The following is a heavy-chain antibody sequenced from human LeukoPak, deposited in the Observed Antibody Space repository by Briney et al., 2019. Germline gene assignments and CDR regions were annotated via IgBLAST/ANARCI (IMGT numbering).Heavy chain of an antibody. D-gene: IGHD6-19*01. CDR1: GSSFTSYW. CDR2: IDPSDSYT. J-gene: IGHJ4*02. V-gene: IGHV5-10-1*01. CDR3: ASQLYSSGWVDY. Sequence: GAPLRISCKGSGSSFTSYWISWVRQMPGKGLEWMGRIDPSDSYTNYSPSFQGHVTISADKSISTAYLQWSSLKASDTAMYYCASQLYSSGWVDYWGQGTLVTVSS.